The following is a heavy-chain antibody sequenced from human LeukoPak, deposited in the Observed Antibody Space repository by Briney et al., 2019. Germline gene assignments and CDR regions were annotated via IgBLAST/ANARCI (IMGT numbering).Heavy chain of an antibody. J-gene: IGHJ4*02. CDR3: ARDLSRRTYYDSSGYPYY. V-gene: IGHV1-46*01. Sequence: ASVKVSCKASGYTFTSYYMHWVRQAPGQGLEWMGIINPSGGSTSYAQKFQGRVTMTRDMSTSTVYMELSSLRSEDTAVYYCARDLSRRTYYDSSGYPYYWGQGTLVTVSS. CDR2: INPSGGST. CDR1: GYTFTSYY. D-gene: IGHD3-22*01.